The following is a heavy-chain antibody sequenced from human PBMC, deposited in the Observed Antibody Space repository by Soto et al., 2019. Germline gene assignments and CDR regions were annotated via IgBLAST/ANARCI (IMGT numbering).Heavy chain of an antibody. Sequence: ASVKVSFKASGYTFTSYGISWVRQAPGQGLEWKGKISAYNDNKNYAQKFQGRVTMTTDTSTSTAYMELRSLRSDDTAVYYFARDIVVVPAAIGTNWFDPWGQGTLVTVSS. CDR2: ISAYNDNK. CDR1: GYTFTSYG. CDR3: ARDIVVVPAAIGTNWFDP. D-gene: IGHD2-2*02. V-gene: IGHV1-18*01. J-gene: IGHJ5*02.